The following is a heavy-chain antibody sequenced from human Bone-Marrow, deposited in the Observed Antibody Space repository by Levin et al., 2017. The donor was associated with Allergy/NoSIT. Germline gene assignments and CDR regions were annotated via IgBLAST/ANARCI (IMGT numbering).Heavy chain of an antibody. V-gene: IGHV4-59*01. CDR3: ARAHFSHLSATRYYFDY. Sequence: PSETLSLTCSVSGGPMNTFYWSWIRQSPGKGLEWIGYISDSDITRYNPSLKNRVTISIDTSKHQFSLKVDSVTAADTAIYYCARAHFSHLSATRYYFDYWGQGALVTVSS. CDR2: ISDSDIT. CDR1: GGPMNTFY. D-gene: IGHD2/OR15-2a*01. J-gene: IGHJ4*02.